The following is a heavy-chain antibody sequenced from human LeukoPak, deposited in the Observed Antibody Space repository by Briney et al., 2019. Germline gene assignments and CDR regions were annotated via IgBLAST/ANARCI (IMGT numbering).Heavy chain of an antibody. CDR2: INHSGST. CDR1: GGSFSGYY. D-gene: IGHD2-15*01. Sequence: PSETLSLTCAVYGGSFSGYYWSWIRQPPGKGLEWIGEINHSGSTNYNPSLKSRVTISVDTSKNQFSLKLSSVTAADTAVYYCARDSVGPEGSHFDYWGQGTLVTVSS. CDR3: ARDSVGPEGSHFDY. V-gene: IGHV4-34*09. J-gene: IGHJ4*02.